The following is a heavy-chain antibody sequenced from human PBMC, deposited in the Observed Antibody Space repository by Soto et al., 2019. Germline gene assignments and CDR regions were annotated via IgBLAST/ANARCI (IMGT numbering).Heavy chain of an antibody. CDR2: ISGSDPGT. J-gene: IGHJ6*02. CDR1: GFTFGSYA. V-gene: IGHV3-23*01. CDR3: AKGGGDSLRYGMDV. Sequence: QPGGSLRLSCAASGFTFGSYAMSWVRQIPGKGLEWVAAISGSDPGTYHAGSVRGRFTISRDNSKTTLYLEMDSLRAEDTAVYYCAKGGGDSLRYGMDVWGQGTTVTVSS. D-gene: IGHD2-21*02.